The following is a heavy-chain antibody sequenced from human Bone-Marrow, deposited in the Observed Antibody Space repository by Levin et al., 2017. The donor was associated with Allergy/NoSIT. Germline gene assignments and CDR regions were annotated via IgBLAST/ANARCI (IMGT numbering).Heavy chain of an antibody. CDR1: GFTFSDNC. CDR2: ITQDGNEK. V-gene: IGHV3-7*04. D-gene: IGHD2-2*01. Sequence: RAGGSLRLSCVASGFTFSDNCMSWVRQAPGKGLEWVATITQDGNEKYSVDSVKGRFTITRDNAKNSVHLLMNSLGAQDTAVYYCARDFPRDCSSTTCSGPLDHWGQGILVTVSS. J-gene: IGHJ4*02. CDR3: ARDFPRDCSSTTCSGPLDH.